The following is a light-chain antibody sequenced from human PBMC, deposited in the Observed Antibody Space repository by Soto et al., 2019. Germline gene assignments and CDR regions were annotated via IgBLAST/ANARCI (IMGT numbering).Light chain of an antibody. CDR1: QSVTSNY. V-gene: IGKV3-20*01. CDR2: GAS. Sequence: EIVLTQSPGTLSLSPGERAILSCRASQSVTSNYLAWYQQKPGQAPRLLVYGASSRATGISDRFSGSGSGTDFTLTISRLEPEDFAVYYCQQYGSSGTFGQGTKVDIK. J-gene: IGKJ1*01. CDR3: QQYGSSGT.